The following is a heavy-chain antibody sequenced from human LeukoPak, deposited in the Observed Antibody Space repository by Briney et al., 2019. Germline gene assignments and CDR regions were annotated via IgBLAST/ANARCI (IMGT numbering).Heavy chain of an antibody. V-gene: IGHV3-66*01. Sequence: PGGSLRLSCVASGFTVNDYYMSWVRQAPGKGLAWVSIIYSGGSTYYADSVKGRFTISRDNSRYTVDLQMNSLRAEDTAVYHCVRYDSSRFDPWGQGTLVIVSS. CDR1: GFTVNDYY. D-gene: IGHD3-3*01. CDR2: IYSGGST. J-gene: IGHJ5*02. CDR3: VRYDSSRFDP.